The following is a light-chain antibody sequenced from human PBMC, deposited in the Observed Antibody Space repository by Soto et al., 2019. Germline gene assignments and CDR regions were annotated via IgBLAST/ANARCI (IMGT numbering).Light chain of an antibody. CDR3: QQSYSTPLT. Sequence: IHMTHSPSSLPASVGDRGTITCRASQSISSYVNWYQQKPGKAPKILIYGASSLQSGVPTRFSGSGSGTDFTLTISSLQPEDFQTYYCQQSYSTPLTFGGGTKVDIK. CDR1: QSISSY. J-gene: IGKJ4*01. V-gene: IGKV1-39*01. CDR2: GAS.